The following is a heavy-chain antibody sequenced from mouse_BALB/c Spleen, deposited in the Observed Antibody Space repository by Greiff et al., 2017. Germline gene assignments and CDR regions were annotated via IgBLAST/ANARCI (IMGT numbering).Heavy chain of an antibody. V-gene: IGHV2-9*02. CDR3: VRAYGPAWFAY. J-gene: IGHJ3*01. CDR2: IWTGGGT. D-gene: IGHD1-2*01. CDR1: GFSLTSYG. Sequence: QVQLKESGPGLVAPSQSLSITCTVSGFSLTSYGVHWVRQPPGKGLEWLGVIWTGGGTNYNSAFMSRLSISKDNSKSQVFLKMNSLQTDDTAIYYCVRAYGPAWFAYWGQGTLVTVSA.